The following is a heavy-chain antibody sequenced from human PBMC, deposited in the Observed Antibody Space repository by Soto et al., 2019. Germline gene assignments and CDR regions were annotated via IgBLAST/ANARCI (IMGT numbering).Heavy chain of an antibody. V-gene: IGHV3-53*04. CDR3: ARGGNPNYY. Sequence: EVQLVESGGGLVQPGGSLRLSCAVSGFTVSSNYMSCVRQAPGKGLEWVSVIYSGGSTYYADSVKGRFTISRHNSKNTMYLQMNSLRAEDAAVYYCARGGNPNYYWGQGTLVTVSS. CDR2: IYSGGST. J-gene: IGHJ4*02. CDR1: GFTVSSNY. D-gene: IGHD1-26*01.